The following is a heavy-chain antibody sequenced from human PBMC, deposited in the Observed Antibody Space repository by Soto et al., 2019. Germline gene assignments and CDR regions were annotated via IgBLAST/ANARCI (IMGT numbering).Heavy chain of an antibody. J-gene: IGHJ1*01. Sequence: SETLSLTCTVSGGSISSSSYYWGWIRQPPGKGLEWIGSIYYSGSTYYNPSLKSRVTISVDTSKNQFSLKLSSVTAADTAVYYCVRHAVHRRGFPAYWGQGTLVTVSS. D-gene: IGHD5-12*01. CDR2: IYYSGST. CDR1: GGSISSSSYY. V-gene: IGHV4-39*01. CDR3: VRHAVHRRGFPAY.